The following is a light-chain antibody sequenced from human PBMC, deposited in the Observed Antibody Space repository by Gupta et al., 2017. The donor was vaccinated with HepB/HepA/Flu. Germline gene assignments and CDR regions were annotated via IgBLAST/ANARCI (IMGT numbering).Light chain of an antibody. J-gene: IGLJ1*01. CDR3: TSYTSSITYV. V-gene: IGLV2-14*03. CDR2: DVN. CDR1: SSDVGGYKY. Sequence: QSALTQPASVSGSPGQSITISCTGTSSDVGGYKYVSWYQQHPGKAPKLMIYDVNNRPSGVSNRFSGSTSGNTASLTISGLQPEDEADYYCTSYTSSITYVFGTGTKVTVL.